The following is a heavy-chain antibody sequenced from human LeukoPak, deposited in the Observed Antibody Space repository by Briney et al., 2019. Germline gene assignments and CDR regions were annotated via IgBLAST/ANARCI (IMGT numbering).Heavy chain of an antibody. J-gene: IGHJ4*02. CDR3: ARDDDTTGRYSRFDY. CDR1: GFSFSLYG. Sequence: GGSLRLSCGASGFSFSLYGMHWVRQAPGKGLEWVAFIWAAGNDDFYADSVKGRFTISRDTSKHTLYLQMSSLRAEDTAVYFCARDDDTTGRYSRFDYWGQGTLVTVSS. D-gene: IGHD3-22*01. V-gene: IGHV3-33*01. CDR2: IWAAGNDD.